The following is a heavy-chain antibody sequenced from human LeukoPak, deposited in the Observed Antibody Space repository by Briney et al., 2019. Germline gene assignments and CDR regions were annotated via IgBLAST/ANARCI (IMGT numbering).Heavy chain of an antibody. CDR2: ISYDGSNK. V-gene: IGHV3-30-3*01. J-gene: IGHJ4*02. Sequence: GRSLRLSCAASGFTFSSYAMHWVRQAPGKGLEWVAVISYDGSNKYYADSVKGRFTISRDNSKNTLYLQMNSLRAEDTAVYYCARGGCSGGSCYSSPIYWGQGTLVTVSS. CDR3: ARGGCSGGSCYSSPIY. CDR1: GFTFSSYA. D-gene: IGHD2-15*01.